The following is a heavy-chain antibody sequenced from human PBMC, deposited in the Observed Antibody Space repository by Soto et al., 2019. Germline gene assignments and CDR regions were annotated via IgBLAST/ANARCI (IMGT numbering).Heavy chain of an antibody. V-gene: IGHV4-39*02. CDR1: GDSISSGSYY. J-gene: IGHJ6*03. CDR2: IYYTGST. D-gene: IGHD3-3*01. Sequence: PSETLSLTCIVSGDSISSGSYYWGWIRQHPGKGLEWIGSIYYTGSTNYNPSLKSRVTISADTSNNHFSLRLRSVTAADTAVFYCARRQDFGNGYFTAPMDVWGKGTKVTSP. CDR3: ARRQDFGNGYFTAPMDV.